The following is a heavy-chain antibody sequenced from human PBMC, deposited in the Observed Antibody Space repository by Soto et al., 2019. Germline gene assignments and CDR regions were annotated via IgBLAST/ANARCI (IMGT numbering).Heavy chain of an antibody. CDR3: ARHPFGSGSYPGIYYYYYMDV. CDR2: TYYSGST. CDR1: GGSISSSSYY. V-gene: IGHV4-39*01. Sequence: PSETLSLTCTVSGGSISSSSYYWGWIRQPPGKGLEWIGSTYYSGSTYYNPSLKSRVTISVDTSKNQFSLKLSSVTAADTAVYHCARHPFGSGSYPGIYYYYYMDVWGKGTTVTVSS. J-gene: IGHJ6*03. D-gene: IGHD3-10*01.